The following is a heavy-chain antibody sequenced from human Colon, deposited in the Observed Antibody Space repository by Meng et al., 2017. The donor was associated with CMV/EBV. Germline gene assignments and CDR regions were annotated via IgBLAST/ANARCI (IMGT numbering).Heavy chain of an antibody. D-gene: IGHD2-2*02. J-gene: IGHJ4*02. CDR3: ATAHTVLLGHCTSTTCYTLDS. Sequence: ASVKVSCKVSGYTLTELPMHWVRQAPGKGLEWMGGFDPEAGAKIYAQKFQGRLTMTEDTSTGTAYMELSSLRSEDTAVYYCATAHTVLLGHCTSTTCYTLDSRGQGTLVTVSS. V-gene: IGHV1-24*01. CDR1: GYTLTELP. CDR2: FDPEAGAK.